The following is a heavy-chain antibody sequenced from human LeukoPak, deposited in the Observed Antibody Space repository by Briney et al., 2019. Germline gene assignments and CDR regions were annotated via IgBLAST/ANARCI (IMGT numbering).Heavy chain of an antibody. CDR3: ARSRWLDAFDY. CDR1: GFTFSSYW. V-gene: IGHV3-74*01. CDR2: INSDGSTT. D-gene: IGHD6-19*01. Sequence: GGSLRLSCAASGFTFSSYWMHWVRQAPGKGLVWVSRINSDGSTTNYADSVKGRLTISRDNAKNTLYLQMNSLRADDTAVYYCARSRWLDAFDYWGQGTLVTVSS. J-gene: IGHJ4*02.